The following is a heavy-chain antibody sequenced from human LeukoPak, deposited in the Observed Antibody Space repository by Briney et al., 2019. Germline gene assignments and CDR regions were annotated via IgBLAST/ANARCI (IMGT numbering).Heavy chain of an antibody. CDR2: INHSGST. CDR3: ARKKGAATRAWFDP. CDR1: GGSFSGYY. V-gene: IGHV4-34*01. D-gene: IGHD2-15*01. Sequence: PSETLSLTCAVYGGSFSGYYWSWIRQPPGKGLEWIGEINHSGSTNYNPSLKSRVTISVDTSKNQFSLKLSSGTAADTAVYYCARKKGAATRAWFDPWGQGTLVTVSS. J-gene: IGHJ5*02.